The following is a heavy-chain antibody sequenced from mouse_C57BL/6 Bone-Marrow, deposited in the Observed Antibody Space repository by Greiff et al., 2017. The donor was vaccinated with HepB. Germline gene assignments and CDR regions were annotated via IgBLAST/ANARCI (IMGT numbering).Heavy chain of an antibody. J-gene: IGHJ4*01. CDR2: IYPGGGYT. CDR3: ARYFYAMDY. V-gene: IGHV1-63*01. Sequence: QVQLQQSGAELVRPGTSVKMSCKASGYTFTNYWIGWAKQRPGHGLEWIGDIYPGGGYTNYNDNFKGKATLTADKSSSTAYMQFSSLTSEDSAIYYCARYFYAMDYWGQGTSVTVSS. CDR1: GYTFTNYW.